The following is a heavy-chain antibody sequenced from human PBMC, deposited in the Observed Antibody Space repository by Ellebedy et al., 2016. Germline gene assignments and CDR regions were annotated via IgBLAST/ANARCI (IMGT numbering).Heavy chain of an antibody. CDR3: TTALPGIVVVPAAIGRSEFDF. Sequence: GESLKISXAASGFTFSNAWMSWVRQAPGKGLEWVGRIKSKTDGGTTDYAAPVKGRFTISRDDSKNTLYLQMNSLKTEDTAVYYCTTALPGIVVVPAAIGRSEFDFWGQGTLVTVSS. V-gene: IGHV3-15*01. J-gene: IGHJ4*02. CDR2: IKSKTDGGTT. CDR1: GFTFSNAW. D-gene: IGHD2-2*01.